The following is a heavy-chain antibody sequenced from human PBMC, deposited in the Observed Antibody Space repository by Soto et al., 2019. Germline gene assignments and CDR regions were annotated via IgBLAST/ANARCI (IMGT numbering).Heavy chain of an antibody. D-gene: IGHD3-22*01. J-gene: IGHJ4*02. CDR1: GYTFTSYG. Sequence: AAVKVSCKASGYTFTSYGISWARQAPGQGLEWMGWISAYNGNTNYAQKLQGRVTMTTDTSTSTAYMELRSLRSDDTAVYYCARDIPRIYYDSSGYYLHYWGQGTLVTVSS. V-gene: IGHV1-18*01. CDR2: ISAYNGNT. CDR3: ARDIPRIYYDSSGYYLHY.